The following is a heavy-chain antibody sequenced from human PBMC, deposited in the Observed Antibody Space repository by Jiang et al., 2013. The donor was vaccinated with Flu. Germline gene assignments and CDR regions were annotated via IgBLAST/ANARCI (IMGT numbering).Heavy chain of an antibody. CDR1: GYSFTTYN. D-gene: IGHD2-21*01. Sequence: GAEVKKPGASVKVSCKASGYSFTTYNISWVRQAPGQGLEWTGSISPYNGNTDYAQNVKGRVTLTTDTSTSTAYMELRSLRSDDTAVYYCARSLVVVSFDNWGQGTLVSVSS. CDR2: ISPYNGNT. J-gene: IGHJ4*02. V-gene: IGHV1-18*01. CDR3: ARSLVVVSFDN.